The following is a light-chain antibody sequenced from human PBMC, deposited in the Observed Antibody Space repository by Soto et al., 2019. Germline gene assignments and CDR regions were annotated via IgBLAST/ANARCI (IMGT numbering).Light chain of an antibody. CDR1: QSVSSRY. CDR3: QQYGFSPLYI. CDR2: GTS. J-gene: IGKJ2*01. V-gene: IGKV3-20*01. Sequence: ELVLTQSPGSLSLSPGERATLSCRASQSVSSRYLAWYQQKPGQAPRLLIYGTSSRATGIPDRFSGSGSGTDFTLTISRLEPEDFAVSYCQQYGFSPLYIFGQGTKLEIK.